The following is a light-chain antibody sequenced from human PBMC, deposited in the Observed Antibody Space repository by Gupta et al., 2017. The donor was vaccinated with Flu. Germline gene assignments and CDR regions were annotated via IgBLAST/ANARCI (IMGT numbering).Light chain of an antibody. V-gene: IGKV1-12*01. J-gene: IGKJ1*01. Sequence: DIQMTQSPTSVSVSVGDSLTIPWRACQDVGTWLAWYQQKPGKAPARVIYAASSLQSGVPPRFSGSGSGTEFAPTISSLQPEDFGTYYCQHAKGFPWAFGQGTKV. CDR3: QHAKGFPWA. CDR1: QDVGTW. CDR2: AAS.